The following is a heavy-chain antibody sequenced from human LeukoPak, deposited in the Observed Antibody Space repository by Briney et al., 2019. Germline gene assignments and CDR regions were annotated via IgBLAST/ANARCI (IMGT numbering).Heavy chain of an antibody. CDR1: GFTFSSYS. J-gene: IGHJ3*02. V-gene: IGHV3-21*01. CDR3: ASQGAMVRGAIDAFDI. Sequence: PGGSLRLSCAASGFTFSSYSMNWVRQAPGKGLEWVSSISSSSSYIYYADSVKGRFTISRDNAKNSLYLQMNSLRAEDAAVYYCASQGAMVRGAIDAFDIWGQGTMVTVSS. D-gene: IGHD3-10*01. CDR2: ISSSSSYI.